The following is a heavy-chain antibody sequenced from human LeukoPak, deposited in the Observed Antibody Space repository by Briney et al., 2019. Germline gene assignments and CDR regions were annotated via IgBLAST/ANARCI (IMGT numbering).Heavy chain of an antibody. CDR3: AKAGRRVDY. Sequence: GGSLRLSCAASGFTFSTYSMNWVRQAPGKGLEWVSAISGSGGSTYYADSVKGRFTISRDNSKNTLYLQMNSLRAEDTAVYYCAKAGRRVDYWGQGTLVTASS. CDR2: ISGSGGST. CDR1: GFTFSTYS. V-gene: IGHV3-23*01. J-gene: IGHJ4*02.